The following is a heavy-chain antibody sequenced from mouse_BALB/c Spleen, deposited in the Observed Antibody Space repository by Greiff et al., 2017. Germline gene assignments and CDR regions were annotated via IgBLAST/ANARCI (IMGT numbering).Heavy chain of an antibody. Sequence: EVKLVESGGGLVQPGGSLKLSCAASGFTFSSYGMSWVRQTPDKRLELVATINSNGGSTYYPDSVKGRFTISRDNAKNTLYLQMSSLKSEDTAMYYCARDRDYGSPFADWGQGTLVTVAA. CDR2: INSNGGST. CDR3: ARDRDYGSPFAD. D-gene: IGHD2-1*01. CDR1: GFTFSSYG. V-gene: IGHV5-6-3*01. J-gene: IGHJ3*01.